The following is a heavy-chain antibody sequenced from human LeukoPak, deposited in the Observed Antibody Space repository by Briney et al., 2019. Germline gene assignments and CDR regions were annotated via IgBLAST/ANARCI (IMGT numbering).Heavy chain of an antibody. CDR1: GFTFSDYT. V-gene: IGHV3-48*01. Sequence: GGSLRLSCAAPGFTFSDYTMNWIRQAPGKGLEWVSYITSSRSATYYADSVKGRFTISRDNGKNSLYLQMHSLRAADTAVYYCARMYTGSYGPYYFMDVWGKGTTVTVSS. D-gene: IGHD1-26*01. CDR2: ITSSRSAT. CDR3: ARMYTGSYGPYYFMDV. J-gene: IGHJ6*03.